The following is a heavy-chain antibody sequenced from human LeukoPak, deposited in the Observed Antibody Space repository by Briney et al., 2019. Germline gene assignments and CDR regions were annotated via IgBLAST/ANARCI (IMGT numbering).Heavy chain of an antibody. CDR3: ARPVGSSGYYFDY. Sequence: SETLSLTCTVSGGSISSYYWSWIRQPPGKGLEWIGYIYYSGSTNYNPSLKSRVTISVDTSKNQFSLKLSSVTAADTAVYYCARPVGSSGYYFDYWGQGTLVTVSS. V-gene: IGHV4-59*08. J-gene: IGHJ4*02. CDR1: GGSISSYY. CDR2: IYYSGST. D-gene: IGHD3-22*01.